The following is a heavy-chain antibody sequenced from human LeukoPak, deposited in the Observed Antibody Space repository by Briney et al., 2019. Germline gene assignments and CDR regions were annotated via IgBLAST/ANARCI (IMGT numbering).Heavy chain of an antibody. J-gene: IGHJ3*02. CDR2: IYYSGST. CDR3: ARTTVVVTAILTHDAFDI. CDR1: GGSFSGYY. V-gene: IGHV4-39*01. D-gene: IGHD2-21*02. Sequence: NPSETLSLTCAVYGGSFSGYYWGWTRQPPGKGLEWIGSIYYSGSTYYNPSLKSRVTISVDTSKNQFSLKLSSVTAADTAVYYCARTTVVVTAILTHDAFDIWGQGTMVTVSS.